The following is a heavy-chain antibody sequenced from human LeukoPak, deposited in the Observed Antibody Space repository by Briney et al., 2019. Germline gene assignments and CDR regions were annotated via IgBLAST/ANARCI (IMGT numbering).Heavy chain of an antibody. Sequence: SETLSLTCTVSSGSISSYYWSWIRQPAGKGLEWIGRIYNSGNTNYNPSLKSRVTMSVDTSKNRFSLKLTSVTAADTALYYCARDRSSAYYRDYFDYWGQGILVTVSS. CDR3: ARDRSSAYYRDYFDY. CDR2: IYNSGNT. CDR1: SGSISSYY. D-gene: IGHD3-16*01. V-gene: IGHV4-4*07. J-gene: IGHJ4*02.